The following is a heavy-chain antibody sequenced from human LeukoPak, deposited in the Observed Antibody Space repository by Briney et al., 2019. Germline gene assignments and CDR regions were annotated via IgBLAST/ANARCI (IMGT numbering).Heavy chain of an antibody. CDR3: ARPHPFNWFDP. V-gene: IGHV4-39*01. Sequence: SETLSLTCTVSGGSIGSSSYYWGWIRQPPGKGLEWIGSIYYSGSTYYNPSLKSRVTISVDTSKNQFSLKLSSVTAADTAVYYCARPHPFNWFDPWGQGTLVTVSS. CDR1: GGSIGSSSYY. J-gene: IGHJ5*02. CDR2: IYYSGST.